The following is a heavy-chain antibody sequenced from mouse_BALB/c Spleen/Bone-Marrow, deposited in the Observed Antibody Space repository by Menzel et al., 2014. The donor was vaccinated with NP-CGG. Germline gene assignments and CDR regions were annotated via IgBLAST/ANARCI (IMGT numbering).Heavy chain of an antibody. Sequence: EVKLVESGGGLVKLGGSLKLSCAASGFTLSSYYMSWVRQTPEKRLELVAAINSNGGTTYYPDTVKGRFTISRDNAKKALYLKKSSLESNDSAFYYFARQSRYEDYYAMDYWGQGTSVTVSS. D-gene: IGHD2-14*01. CDR3: ARQSRYEDYYAMDY. CDR2: INSNGGTT. J-gene: IGHJ4*01. V-gene: IGHV5-6-2*01. CDR1: GFTLSSYY.